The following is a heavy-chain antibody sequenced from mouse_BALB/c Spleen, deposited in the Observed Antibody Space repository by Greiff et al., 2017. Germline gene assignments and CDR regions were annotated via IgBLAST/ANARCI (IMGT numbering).Heavy chain of an antibody. CDR2: ISSGSSTI. D-gene: IGHD2-1*01. J-gene: IGHJ4*01. V-gene: IGHV5-17*02. CDR3: ARYGNYYAMDY. CDR1: GFTFSSFG. Sequence: LVESGGGLVQPGGSRKLSCAASGFTFSSFGMHWVRQAPEKGLEWVAYISSGSSTIYYADTVKGRFTISRDNPKNTLFLQMTSLRSEDTAMYYCARYGNYYAMDYWGQGTSVTVSS.